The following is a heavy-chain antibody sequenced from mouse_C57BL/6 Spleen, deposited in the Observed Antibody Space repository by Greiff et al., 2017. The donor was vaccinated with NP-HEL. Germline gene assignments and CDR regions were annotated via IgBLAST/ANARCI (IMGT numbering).Heavy chain of an antibody. J-gene: IGHJ1*03. Sequence: VQLQQSGAELVKPGASVKMSCKASGYTFTSYWITWVKQRPGQGLEWIGDIYPGSGSTNYNEKFKSKATLTVDTSSSTAYMQLSSLTSEDSAVYYSARSPHYYGSSYWYFDVWGTGTTVTVSS. D-gene: IGHD1-1*01. CDR3: ARSPHYYGSSYWYFDV. CDR2: IYPGSGST. V-gene: IGHV1-55*01. CDR1: GYTFTSYW.